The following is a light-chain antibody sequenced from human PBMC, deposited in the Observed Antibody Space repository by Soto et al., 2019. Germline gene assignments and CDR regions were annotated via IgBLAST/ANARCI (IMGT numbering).Light chain of an antibody. CDR1: GSNIENNY. CDR2: DNN. Sequence: QSVLTQPPSVSAAPGQKGTISFSGSGSNIENNYVSWYQHLPGTAPKLLIYDNNKRPSGIPDRFSGSKSGTSATLGITGLQTGDEADYYCGTWDSSLSAGMFGGGTQLTVL. V-gene: IGLV1-51*01. CDR3: GTWDSSLSAGM. J-gene: IGLJ3*02.